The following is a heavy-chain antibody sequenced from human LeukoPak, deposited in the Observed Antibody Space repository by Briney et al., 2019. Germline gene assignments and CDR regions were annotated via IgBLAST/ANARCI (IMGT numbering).Heavy chain of an antibody. D-gene: IGHD6-13*01. CDR2: ISSSSSYI. Sequence: GGSLRLSCAASGFTFSSYSMNWVRQAPGKGLEWVSSISSSSSYIYYADSVKGRFTISRDNAKNSLYLQMNSLRAEDTAVYYCASSSSSWPEYFQHWGQGTLVTVSS. CDR1: GFTFSSYS. CDR3: ASSSSSWPEYFQH. J-gene: IGHJ1*01. V-gene: IGHV3-21*01.